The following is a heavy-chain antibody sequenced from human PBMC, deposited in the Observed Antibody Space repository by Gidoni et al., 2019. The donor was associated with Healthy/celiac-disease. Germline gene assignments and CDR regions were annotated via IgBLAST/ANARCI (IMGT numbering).Heavy chain of an antibody. CDR2: IWYDGSNK. CDR3: ARDGEQWLVLPYYFDY. D-gene: IGHD6-19*01. V-gene: IGHV3-33*01. CDR1: GFPFSSYG. J-gene: IGHJ4*02. Sequence: QVQLVESGGGVVQPGRSLRLSCAASGFPFSSYGMHWVRQAPGKGLEWVAVIWYDGSNKYYADSVKGRFTIARDNSKNTLYLQMNSLRAEDTAVYYCARDGEQWLVLPYYFDYWGQGTLVTVSS.